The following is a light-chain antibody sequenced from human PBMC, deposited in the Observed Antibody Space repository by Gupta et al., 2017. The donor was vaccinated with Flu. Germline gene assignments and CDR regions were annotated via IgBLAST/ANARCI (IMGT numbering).Light chain of an antibody. CDR2: RAS. Sequence: SSLSASVGDRVTITCRASQSISNYLSWYQHKPGEAPKLLVYRASSLQSGVASRFSGSGSGTDFTLTISSLQPEDCATYFCQQSYRTPLLTFGPGTKVDIK. CDR3: QQSYRTPLLT. CDR1: QSISNY. J-gene: IGKJ3*01. V-gene: IGKV1-39*01.